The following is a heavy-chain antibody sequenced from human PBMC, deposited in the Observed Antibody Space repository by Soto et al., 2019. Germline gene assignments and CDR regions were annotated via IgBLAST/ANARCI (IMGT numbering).Heavy chain of an antibody. J-gene: IGHJ4*02. CDR3: ARRSGSYDFDY. D-gene: IGHD1-26*01. Sequence: ASVKVSCKASGYTFTSYAMHWVRQAPGQRLEWMGRINAGNGNTKYSQKFQGRVTITRDTSASTAYMELSSLRSEDTAVYYCARRSGSYDFDYWGQGTLVTVSS. CDR2: INAGNGNT. V-gene: IGHV1-3*01. CDR1: GYTFTSYA.